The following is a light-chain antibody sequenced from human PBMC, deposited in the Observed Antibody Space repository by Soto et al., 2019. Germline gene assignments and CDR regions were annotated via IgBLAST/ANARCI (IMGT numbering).Light chain of an antibody. CDR1: QSVLYSSNNKNY. CDR2: WAS. Sequence: DIVMTQSPDSLAVSLGERATINCKSSQSVLYSSNNKNYLAWYQQKPRQPPKLLIYWASTRESGVPDRFSGSGSGTDFTLTISSLQAEDVAVCYCQQYDSTPLAFGQGTKVEIK. V-gene: IGKV4-1*01. CDR3: QQYDSTPLA. J-gene: IGKJ1*01.